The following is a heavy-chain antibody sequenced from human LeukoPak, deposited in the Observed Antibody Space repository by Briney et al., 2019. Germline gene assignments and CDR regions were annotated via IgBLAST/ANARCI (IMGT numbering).Heavy chain of an antibody. D-gene: IGHD4-17*01. J-gene: IGHJ4*02. CDR3: ARVRGDYGDYPYYFDY. CDR2: IYYSGST. Sequence: PSETLSLTCTVSGGSISSYYWSWIRQPPGKGLEWIGYIYYSGSTNYNPSLKSRVTISVDTSKNQFSLKLSSMTAADTAVYYCARVRGDYGDYPYYFDYWGQGTLVTVSS. CDR1: GGSISSYY. V-gene: IGHV4-59*01.